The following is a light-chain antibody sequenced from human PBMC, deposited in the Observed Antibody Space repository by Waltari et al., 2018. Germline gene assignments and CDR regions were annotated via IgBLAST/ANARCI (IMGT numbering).Light chain of an antibody. V-gene: IGKV1-5*03. CDR1: QSVSDW. CDR3: QQYNSYELT. J-gene: IGKJ4*01. CDR2: KAS. Sequence: DIQMTQYPSTLSASVGDRVTITCSASQSVSDWLAWYQQKPGKAPNLLIYKASTLGSGVPSRFSGGGSGTEFTLTINSLQPDDFATYYCQQYNSYELTFGGGTKVEIK.